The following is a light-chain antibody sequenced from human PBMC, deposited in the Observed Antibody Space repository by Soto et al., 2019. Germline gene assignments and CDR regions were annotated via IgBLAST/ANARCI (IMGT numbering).Light chain of an antibody. V-gene: IGKV1-13*02. CDR3: QQFNSYRVT. Sequence: AIQLTQSPSSLSASVGDRVTITCRASQGISSALAWYQQKPGKAPKLLIYDASSLESGVPSRFSGSGSGTDFTLTISSLQTEDFAPDDCQQFNSYRVTFGPGTKVDIK. J-gene: IGKJ3*01. CDR1: QGISSA. CDR2: DAS.